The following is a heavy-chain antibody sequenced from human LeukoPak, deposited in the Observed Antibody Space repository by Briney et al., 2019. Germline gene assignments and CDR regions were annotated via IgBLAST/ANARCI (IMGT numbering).Heavy chain of an antibody. Sequence: ASVKVSCKASGYTFTSYGISWVRQAPGQGLEWMGWISAYNGNTNYAQKLQGRVTMTTDTSTSTAYMELRSLRSDDTAVYYCARVILERLLGYYYYMDVWGKGTTVTVSS. V-gene: IGHV1-18*01. CDR2: ISAYNGNT. D-gene: IGHD3-3*01. CDR3: ARVILERLLGYYYYMDV. CDR1: GYTFTSYG. J-gene: IGHJ6*03.